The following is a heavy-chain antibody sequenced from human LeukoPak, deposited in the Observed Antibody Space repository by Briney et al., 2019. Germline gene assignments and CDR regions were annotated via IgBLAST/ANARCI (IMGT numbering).Heavy chain of an antibody. CDR1: GFTFSDYY. CDR2: ISSSSSYT. V-gene: IGHV3-11*06. Sequence: GGSLRLSRAASGFTFSDYYMSWIRQAPGKGLEWVSYISSSSSYTNYADSVKGRFTISRDNAKNSLYLQMNSLRAEDTAVYYCASYGSGSYPLDYWGQGTLVTVSS. CDR3: ASYGSGSYPLDY. J-gene: IGHJ4*02. D-gene: IGHD3-10*01.